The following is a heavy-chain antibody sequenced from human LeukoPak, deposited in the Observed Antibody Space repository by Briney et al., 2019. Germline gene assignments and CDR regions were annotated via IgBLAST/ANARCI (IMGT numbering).Heavy chain of an antibody. J-gene: IGHJ4*02. Sequence: SETLSLSCTVSGVSISNDYWSWIRQAPGKELEWIGRIYTRGSTNYNPSLKSRVTISLDKSKKQFSLNLNSVTAADTAVYYCARGGTYGSGRNQHTTLDYWGQGTLVTVSS. D-gene: IGHD3-10*01. V-gene: IGHV4-4*07. CDR3: ARGGTYGSGRNQHTTLDY. CDR2: IYTRGST. CDR1: GVSISNDY.